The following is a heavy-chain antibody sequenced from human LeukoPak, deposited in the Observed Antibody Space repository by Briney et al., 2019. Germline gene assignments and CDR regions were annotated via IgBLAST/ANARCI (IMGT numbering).Heavy chain of an antibody. CDR1: GFTFDDYA. CDR3: AKELTGSDAFDI. J-gene: IGHJ3*02. Sequence: PGRSLRLSCAASGFTFDDYAMPWVRQAPGKGLEWVSGISWNSGSIGYADSVKGRFTISRDNAKNSLYLQMNSLRAEDTALYYCAKELTGSDAFDIWGQGTMVTVSS. CDR2: ISWNSGSI. V-gene: IGHV3-9*01.